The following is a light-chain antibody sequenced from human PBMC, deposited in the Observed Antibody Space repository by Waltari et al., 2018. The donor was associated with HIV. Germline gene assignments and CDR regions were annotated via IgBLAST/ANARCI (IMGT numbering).Light chain of an antibody. CDR3: VLYMGSGISV. CDR2: NTN. CDR1: SGSVSPTYY. J-gene: IGLJ2*01. Sequence: QTVVTQEPSFSVSPGGTVTLTCGFSSGSVSPTYYPSWYQHTPGQAPRTLIYNTNTRSSGVPDRFSGSILGNKAALNITGAQADDECDYYCVLYMGSGISVFGGGTKLTVL. V-gene: IGLV8-61*01.